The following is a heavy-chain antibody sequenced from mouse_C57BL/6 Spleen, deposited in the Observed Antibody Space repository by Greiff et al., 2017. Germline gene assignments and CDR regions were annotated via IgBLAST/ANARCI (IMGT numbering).Heavy chain of an antibody. Sequence: QVQLQQSGPELVKPGASVKISCKASGYAFSSSWMNWVKQRPGKGLEWIGRIYPGDGDTNYNGKFKGKATLTADKSSSTAYMQLSSLTSEDSAVYFCAREGLLFYAMDYWGQGTSVTVSS. CDR2: IYPGDGDT. J-gene: IGHJ4*01. V-gene: IGHV1-82*01. CDR1: GYAFSSSW. CDR3: AREGLLFYAMDY. D-gene: IGHD2-3*01.